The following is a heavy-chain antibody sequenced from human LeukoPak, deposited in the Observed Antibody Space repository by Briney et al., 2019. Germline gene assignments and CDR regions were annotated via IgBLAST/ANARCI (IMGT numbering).Heavy chain of an antibody. D-gene: IGHD2-15*01. Sequence: GGSLRLSCAASGFTFSTYSMNWVRQAPGKGLEWVSYISSSDSSIYYADSVKGRFTISRDNAKNSLYLQMNGLRAEDTAVYYCARTQGHCSGGSCYYVYWGQGTLVTVSS. CDR2: ISSSDSSI. V-gene: IGHV3-48*04. CDR3: ARTQGHCSGGSCYYVY. J-gene: IGHJ4*02. CDR1: GFTFSTYS.